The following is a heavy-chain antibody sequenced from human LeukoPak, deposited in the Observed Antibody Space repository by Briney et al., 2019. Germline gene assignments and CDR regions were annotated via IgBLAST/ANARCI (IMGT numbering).Heavy chain of an antibody. Sequence: GGSLRLSCAASGFTFSSYAMHWVRQAPGKGLEWVAVISYDGSNKYYADSVKGRFTISRDNSKNTLYLQMNSLRAEDTAVYYCARDRDCSSTSCSSLAAFDIWGQGTMVTVSS. CDR2: ISYDGSNK. CDR1: GFTFSSYA. J-gene: IGHJ3*02. D-gene: IGHD2-2*01. V-gene: IGHV3-30*01. CDR3: ARDRDCSSTSCSSLAAFDI.